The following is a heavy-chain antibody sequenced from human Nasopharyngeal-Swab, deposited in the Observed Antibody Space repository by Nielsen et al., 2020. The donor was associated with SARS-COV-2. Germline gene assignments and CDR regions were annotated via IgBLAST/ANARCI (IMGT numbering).Heavy chain of an antibody. J-gene: IGHJ6*02. V-gene: IGHV1-69*06. D-gene: IGHD6-19*01. CDR1: GGTFSSYA. CDR2: IIPIFGTA. Sequence: SVKVSCKASGGTFSSYAISWVRQAPGQGLEWMGGIIPIFGTANYAQKFQRRVTITADKSTSTAYMELSSLRSEDTAVYYCARGLYSSGFSYYYYGMDVWGQGTTVTVSS. CDR3: ARGLYSSGFSYYYYGMDV.